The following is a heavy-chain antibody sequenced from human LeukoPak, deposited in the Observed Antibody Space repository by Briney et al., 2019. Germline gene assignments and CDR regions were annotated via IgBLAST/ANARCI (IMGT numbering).Heavy chain of an antibody. J-gene: IGHJ4*02. Sequence: SETLSLTCAVSGGSISSSNHYWAWIRQPPGKGLEWIGSIYYSGSTFYSPSLKSRVTISVDTSKNQFSLKLSSVTAADTAVYYCAREEASAGDYWGQGTLVTVSS. V-gene: IGHV4-39*01. CDR2: IYYSGST. CDR3: AREEASAGDY. CDR1: GGSISSSNHY. D-gene: IGHD6-13*01.